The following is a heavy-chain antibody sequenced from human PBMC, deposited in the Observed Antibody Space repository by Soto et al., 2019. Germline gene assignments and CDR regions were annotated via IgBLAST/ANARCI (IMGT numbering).Heavy chain of an antibody. D-gene: IGHD3-3*01. CDR2: INHSGST. Sequence: SETLSLTCAVYGGSFSGYYWSWIRQPPGKGLEWIGEINHSGSTNYNPSLKSRVTISVDTSKNQFSLKLSSVTAADTAVYYCARGRAIFGETYYFDYWGQGTLVT. CDR3: ARGRAIFGETYYFDY. J-gene: IGHJ4*02. CDR1: GGSFSGYY. V-gene: IGHV4-34*01.